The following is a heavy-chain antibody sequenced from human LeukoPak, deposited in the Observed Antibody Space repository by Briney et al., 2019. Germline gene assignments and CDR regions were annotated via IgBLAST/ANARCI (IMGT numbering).Heavy chain of an antibody. V-gene: IGHV4-34*01. D-gene: IGHD3-3*01. Sequence: SETLSLTCAVYGGSFSGYYWSWIRQPPGKGLEWIGEINHSGSTNYNPSLKSRVTISVDTSKNQFSLKLSSVTAADTAVYYCARVFDFWSGYKDAFDIWGQETMVTVSS. CDR3: ARVFDFWSGYKDAFDI. CDR1: GGSFSGYY. CDR2: INHSGST. J-gene: IGHJ3*02.